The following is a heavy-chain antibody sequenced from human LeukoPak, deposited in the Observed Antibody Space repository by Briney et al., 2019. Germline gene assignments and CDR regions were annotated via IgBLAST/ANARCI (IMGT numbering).Heavy chain of an antibody. J-gene: IGHJ5*02. V-gene: IGHV3-23*01. D-gene: IGHD6-13*01. Sequence: GGSLRLSCAASGFTFSSYAMSWVRQAPGKGLEWVSAISGSGGSTNYADSVKGRFTISRDNSKNTLYLQMNSLKAENTAVYYWAKNWVASSWFNWFDPWGQGTLVTVSS. CDR3: AKNWVASSWFNWFDP. CDR1: GFTFSSYA. CDR2: ISGSGGST.